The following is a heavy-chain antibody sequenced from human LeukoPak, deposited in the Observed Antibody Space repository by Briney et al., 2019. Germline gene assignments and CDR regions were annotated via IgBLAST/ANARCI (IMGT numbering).Heavy chain of an antibody. CDR2: ISHSGST. Sequence: SETLSLTCAVYGGSFSGYYWSWIRQPPGKGLEWIGEISHSGSTNYNPSLKSRVTISVDTSKNQFSLKLSSVTAADTAVYYCARYRHTFGSMVRGVIPSYYFDYWGQGTLVTVSS. V-gene: IGHV4-34*01. J-gene: IGHJ4*02. CDR3: ARYRHTFGSMVRGVIPSYYFDY. D-gene: IGHD3-10*01. CDR1: GGSFSGYY.